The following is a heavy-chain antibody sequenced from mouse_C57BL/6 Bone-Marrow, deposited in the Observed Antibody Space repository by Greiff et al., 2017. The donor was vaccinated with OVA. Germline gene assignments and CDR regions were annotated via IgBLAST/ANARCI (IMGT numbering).Heavy chain of an antibody. CDR1: GYTFTDYY. J-gene: IGHJ1*03. D-gene: IGHD1-1*01. Sequence: EVQLQQSGPVLVKPGASVKMSCKASGYTFTDYYMNWVKQSHGKSLEWIGVINPYNGGPSYNQKFKGKATLTVDKSSSTAYMELNSLTSEDSAVYYCARSEGSSYAYWYFDVWGTGTTVTVSS. CDR2: INPYNGGP. CDR3: ARSEGSSYAYWYFDV. V-gene: IGHV1-19*01.